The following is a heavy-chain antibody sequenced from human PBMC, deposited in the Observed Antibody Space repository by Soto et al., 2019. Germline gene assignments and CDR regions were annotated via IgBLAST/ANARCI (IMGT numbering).Heavy chain of an antibody. V-gene: IGHV3-33*01. CDR2: IWYDGSNK. CDR1: GFTFSSYG. Sequence: QVQLVESGGGVVQPGRSLRLSCAASGFTFSSYGMHWVRQAPGKGLEWVAVIWYDGSNKYYADSVKGRFTISRDNSKNTLYLQMNSVRAEDTAVYYCARDLRLWCGVGPDYDGMDVLGQGTTVTVSS. D-gene: IGHD3-10*01. J-gene: IGHJ6*02. CDR3: ARDLRLWCGVGPDYDGMDV.